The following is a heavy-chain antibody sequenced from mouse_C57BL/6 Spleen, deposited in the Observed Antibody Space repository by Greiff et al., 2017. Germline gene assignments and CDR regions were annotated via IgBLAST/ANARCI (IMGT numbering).Heavy chain of an antibody. Sequence: VQLQQSGAELVRPGASVTLSCKASGYTFTDYEMHWVKQTPVHGLEWIGAIDPETGGTAYNQKFKGKAILTADKSSSTAYMELRSLTSEDSAVYYCTRRPPGGDYWGQGTTLTVSS. CDR2: IDPETGGT. J-gene: IGHJ2*01. V-gene: IGHV1-15*01. CDR1: GYTFTDYE. CDR3: TRRPPGGDY.